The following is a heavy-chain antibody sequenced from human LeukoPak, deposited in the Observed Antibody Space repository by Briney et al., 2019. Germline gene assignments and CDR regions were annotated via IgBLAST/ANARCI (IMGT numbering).Heavy chain of an antibody. J-gene: IGHJ3*02. V-gene: IGHV4-61*01. CDR3: ARDIPGSSGHFNDAFDM. Sequence: PSETLSLTCTVSGDSISSSSYYWGWIRQPPGKGLEWIGYIYYSGSTNYNPSLKSRVTISVDTFKNQFSLKLSSVTAADTAVYYCARDIPGSSGHFNDAFDMWGQGTMVTVSS. CDR2: IYYSGST. D-gene: IGHD3-22*01. CDR1: GDSISSSSYY.